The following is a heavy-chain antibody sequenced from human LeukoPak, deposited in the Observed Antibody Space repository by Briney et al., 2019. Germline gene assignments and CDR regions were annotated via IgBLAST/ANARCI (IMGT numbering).Heavy chain of an antibody. D-gene: IGHD6-13*01. V-gene: IGHV3-30*09. CDR3: ARVPAWGSSWRFDY. CDR2: ISYDGSNK. Sequence: GGSLRLSCAASGFTLGDYSLHWVRQAPGKGLEWVAFISYDGSNKYYGDSVKGRFAISRDNSKNMLYLQMNSLRAEDTAVYYCARVPAWGSSWRFDYWGQGTLVTVSS. CDR1: GFTLGDYS. J-gene: IGHJ4*02.